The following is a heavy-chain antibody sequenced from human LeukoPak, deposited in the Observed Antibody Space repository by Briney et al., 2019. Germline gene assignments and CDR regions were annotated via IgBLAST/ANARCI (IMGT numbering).Heavy chain of an antibody. V-gene: IGHV4-34*01. CDR2: INHSGST. Sequence: EINHSGSTNYNPSLKSRVTISVDTSKNQFSLKLSSVTAADTAVYYCAAPGDLVWNDAFDIWGQGTMVTVSS. D-gene: IGHD3-10*01. CDR3: AAPGDLVWNDAFDI. J-gene: IGHJ3*02.